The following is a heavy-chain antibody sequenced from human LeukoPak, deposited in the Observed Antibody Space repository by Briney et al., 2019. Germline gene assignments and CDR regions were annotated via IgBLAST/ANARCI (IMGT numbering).Heavy chain of an antibody. D-gene: IGHD3-3*01. V-gene: IGHV4-34*01. CDR1: GFTFSSYA. Sequence: GSLRLSCAGSGFTFSSYAMTWVRQPPGKGLEWIGEINHSGSTNYNPSLKSRVTISVDTSKNQFSLKLSSVTAADTAVYYCARGLFYDFWSGYYGHNWFDPWGQGTLVTVSS. CDR2: INHSGST. CDR3: ARGLFYDFWSGYYGHNWFDP. J-gene: IGHJ5*02.